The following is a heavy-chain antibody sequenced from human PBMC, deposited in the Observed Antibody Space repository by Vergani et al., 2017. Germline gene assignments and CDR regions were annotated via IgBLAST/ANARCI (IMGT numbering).Heavy chain of an antibody. Sequence: QIQLVESGGGVVQTGKSLRLSCRASGFSFGTYAMHWVRRTPGKGLEWVGMTWNDERRKYYGDSVKGRFTISRDNAKNTLYLQMTSLRGEDTAVYFCARRLIQLVVTRSPRGFKCWCRGTFVIV. D-gene: IGHD6-6*01. V-gene: IGHV3-33*01. CDR2: TWNDERRK. CDR1: GFSFGTYA. J-gene: IGHJ4*02. CDR3: ARRLIQLVVTRSPRGFKC.